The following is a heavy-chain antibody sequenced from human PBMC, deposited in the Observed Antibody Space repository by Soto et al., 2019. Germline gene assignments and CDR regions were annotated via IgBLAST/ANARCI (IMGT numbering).Heavy chain of an antibody. D-gene: IGHD5-18*01. CDR3: VREPDTYDAFDI. Sequence: GASVKVSCKASGVTFSSYAISWVRQAPVQVLEWVVGIIPIFGTANYAQKFQGRVTITADESTSKAYMELRSLRSEDTAVYYCVREPDTYDAFDIWGQGTMDTVSS. V-gene: IGHV1-69*13. J-gene: IGHJ3*02. CDR1: GVTFSSYA. CDR2: IIPIFGTA.